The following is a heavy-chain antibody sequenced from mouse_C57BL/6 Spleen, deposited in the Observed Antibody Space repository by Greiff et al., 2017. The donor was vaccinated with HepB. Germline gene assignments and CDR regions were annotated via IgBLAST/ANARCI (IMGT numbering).Heavy chain of an antibody. D-gene: IGHD2-5*01. Sequence: EVNLVESGGGLVKPGGSPKLSCAASGFTFSDYGMHWVRQAPEKGLEWVAYISSGSSTIYYADTVKGRFTISRDNAKNTLFLQMTSLRSEDTAMYYCANYYSNYLGAMDYWGQGTSVTVSS. V-gene: IGHV5-17*01. J-gene: IGHJ4*01. CDR3: ANYYSNYLGAMDY. CDR1: GFTFSDYG. CDR2: ISSGSSTI.